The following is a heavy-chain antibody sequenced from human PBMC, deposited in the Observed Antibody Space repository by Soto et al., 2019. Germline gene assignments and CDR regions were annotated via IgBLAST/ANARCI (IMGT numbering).Heavy chain of an antibody. Sequence: SETLSLTCTVSGGSISSGGYYWSWIRQHPGKGLEWIGYIYYSGSTYYNPSLKSRVTISVDTSKNQFSLKLSSVTAADTAVYYCATQSKYDILTGFRGYYGMDVWGQGTTVTVSS. J-gene: IGHJ6*02. CDR3: ATQSKYDILTGFRGYYGMDV. V-gene: IGHV4-31*03. D-gene: IGHD3-9*01. CDR2: IYYSGST. CDR1: GGSISSGGYY.